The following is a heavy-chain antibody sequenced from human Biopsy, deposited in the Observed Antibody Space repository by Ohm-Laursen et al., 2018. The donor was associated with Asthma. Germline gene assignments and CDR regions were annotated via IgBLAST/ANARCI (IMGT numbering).Heavy chain of an antibody. J-gene: IGHJ6*02. CDR2: ISYDGRET. CDR1: GFRFPIYG. CDR3: TRDRFYNSVTSESFYYGVDV. Sequence: SLRLSCTASGFRFPIYGMHWVRQGPGKGPEWVALISYDGRETGYVDSVKGRFTISRDNFRITVHLQMSSLRPEDSAVYYCTRDRFYNSVTSESFYYGVDVWGQGTTVTVSS. D-gene: IGHD2-21*02. V-gene: IGHV3-30*03.